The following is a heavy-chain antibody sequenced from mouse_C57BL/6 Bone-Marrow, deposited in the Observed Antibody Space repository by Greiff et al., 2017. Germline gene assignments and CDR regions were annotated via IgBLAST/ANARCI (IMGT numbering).Heavy chain of an antibody. CDR2: IHPSDSDT. CDR1: GYTFTSYW. Sequence: VQLQQPGAELVKPGASVKVSCKASGYTFTSYWMHWVKQRPGQGLEWIGRIHPSDSDTNYNQKFKGKATLTVDKSSSTAYMQLSSLPSEDSAVDYCAILSTVVEGYWGQGTTLTVSS. CDR3: AILSTVVEGY. J-gene: IGHJ2*01. V-gene: IGHV1-74*01. D-gene: IGHD1-1*01.